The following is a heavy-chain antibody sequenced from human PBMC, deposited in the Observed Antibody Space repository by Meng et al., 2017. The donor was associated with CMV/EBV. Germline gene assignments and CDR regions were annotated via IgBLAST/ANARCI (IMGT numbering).Heavy chain of an antibody. CDR3: ARDASNRAGWFDH. CDR2: IHDSGDT. J-gene: IGHJ5*02. V-gene: IGHV4-31*02. D-gene: IGHD1-14*01. Sequence: VSGGSINSGGYYWTWIRQHPGKGLEWIGFIHDSGDTYYKPSLKSRVSISIDTSENQFSLKLRSVTAADTAIYYCARDASNRAGWFDHWGQGALVTVSS. CDR1: GGSINSGGYY.